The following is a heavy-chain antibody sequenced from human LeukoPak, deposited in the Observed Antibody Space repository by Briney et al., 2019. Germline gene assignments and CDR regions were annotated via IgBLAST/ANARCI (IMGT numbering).Heavy chain of an antibody. J-gene: IGHJ6*02. CDR1: GYTFTSYG. D-gene: IGHD3-9*01. V-gene: IGHV1-69*04. CDR2: IIPIFGIA. Sequence: SVKVSCKASGYTFTSYGISWVRQAPGQGLEWMGRIIPIFGIANYAQKFQGRVTITADKSTSTAYMELSSLRSEDTAVYYCARDDDILTGSNYYYYYGMDVWGQGTTVTVSS. CDR3: ARDDDILTGSNYYYYYGMDV.